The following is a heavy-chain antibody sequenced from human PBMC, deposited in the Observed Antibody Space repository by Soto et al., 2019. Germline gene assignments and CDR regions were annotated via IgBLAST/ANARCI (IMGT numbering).Heavy chain of an antibody. Sequence: ASVKVSCKASGGTFSSYAISWVRQAPGQGLEWMGGIIPIFGTANYAQKFQGRVTITADESTSTAYMELSSLRSEDTAVNYCARGGRCMVRGVSCHGMDVWGQGTTVTVSS. CDR1: GGTFSSYA. V-gene: IGHV1-69*13. CDR3: ARGGRCMVRGVSCHGMDV. D-gene: IGHD3-10*01. J-gene: IGHJ6*02. CDR2: IIPIFGTA.